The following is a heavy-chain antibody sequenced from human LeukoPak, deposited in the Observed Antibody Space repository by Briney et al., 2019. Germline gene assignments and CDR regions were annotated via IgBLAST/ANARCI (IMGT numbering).Heavy chain of an antibody. Sequence: PGGSLRLSCAVSEFTVSDSYMSWVRQAPGKGLEWVSIIYSGGSTYYADSVKGRFTISRDNSKNTLYLQMNSLRAEDTAVYYCAGYGSGSYYKYFDYWGQGTLVTVSS. D-gene: IGHD3-10*01. CDR3: AGYGSGSYYKYFDY. CDR2: IYSGGST. J-gene: IGHJ4*02. CDR1: EFTVSDSY. V-gene: IGHV3-53*01.